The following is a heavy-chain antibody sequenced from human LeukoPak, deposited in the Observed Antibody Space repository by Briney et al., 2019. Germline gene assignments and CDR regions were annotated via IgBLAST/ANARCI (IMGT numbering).Heavy chain of an antibody. CDR2: INHRGYT. CDR3: ARGQGYNWNERRFDL. J-gene: IGHJ5*02. CDR1: GGSVSGHY. V-gene: IGHV4-34*01. D-gene: IGHD1-20*01. Sequence: SETLSLTCAVYGGSVSGHYWTWIRQPPGKGLEWIGEINHRGYTNYNPSLKGRVTISVDTSKNQFSLQLTSVTAADTAVYYCARGQGYNWNERRFDLWGQGALVTVSS.